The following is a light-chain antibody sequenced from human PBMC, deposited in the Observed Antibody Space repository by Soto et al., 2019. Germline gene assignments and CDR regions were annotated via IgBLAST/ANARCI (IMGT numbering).Light chain of an antibody. Sequence: QSVLTQPASVSGSPGQSIIISCTGTSSDVGSYNYVSWYQHHPGKAPKFMIYDVSNRLSGVSNRFSGSKSGNTASLTISGLQAEDEADYYCSSYTTSGTLVFGSGTKLTVL. V-gene: IGLV2-14*03. J-gene: IGLJ1*01. CDR3: SSYTTSGTLV. CDR1: SSDVGSYNY. CDR2: DVS.